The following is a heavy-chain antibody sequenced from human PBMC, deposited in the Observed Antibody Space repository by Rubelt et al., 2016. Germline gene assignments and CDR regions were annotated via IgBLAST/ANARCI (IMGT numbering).Heavy chain of an antibody. CDR1: GYTFTYCS. D-gene: IGHD5-24*01. V-gene: IGHV1-68*02. J-gene: IGHJ4*02. CDR3: ARDLTYNLPAY. CDR2: ITLYNGNT. Sequence: QVQLGQSEAEVKKPGASVKVSCKASGYTFTYCSLHWLRQAPGQGLERMRWITLYNGNTNYAKKFQGRVTITRDMSLRTAYIELSSLRSEDSAVYYCARDLTYNLPAYWGQGTLVTVSS.